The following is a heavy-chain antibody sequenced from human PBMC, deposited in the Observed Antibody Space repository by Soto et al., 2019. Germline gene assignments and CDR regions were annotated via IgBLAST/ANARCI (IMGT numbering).Heavy chain of an antibody. CDR3: ARENYFDY. V-gene: IGHV3-7*04. Sequence: GGSLRLSCAASGLTFTSYSMNWVRQVPGKGLEWVANIKQDGSEKNYVDSVKGRFTISRDNAKNSLYLQMNSLRGEDTAVYYCARENYFDYWGQGTLVTVSS. CDR2: IKQDGSEK. CDR1: GLTFTSYS. J-gene: IGHJ4*02.